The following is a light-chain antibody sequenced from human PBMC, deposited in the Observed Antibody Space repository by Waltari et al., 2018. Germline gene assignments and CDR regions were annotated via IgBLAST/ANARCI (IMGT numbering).Light chain of an antibody. CDR2: DVS. CDR3: NSYASSNTRV. V-gene: IGLV2-14*03. CDR1: SSAVGGYNY. Sequence: QSALTQAASVSGSPGQPITISCTGTSSAVGGYNYFSWYQQHPGKAPKLIIYDVSNRPSGVSNRFSGSKSGNTASLTISGLQAEDEADYYCNSYASSNTRVFGGGTKLTVL. J-gene: IGLJ3*02.